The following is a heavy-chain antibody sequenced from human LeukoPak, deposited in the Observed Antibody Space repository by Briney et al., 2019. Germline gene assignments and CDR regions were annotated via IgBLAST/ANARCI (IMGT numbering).Heavy chain of an antibody. CDR1: GFHFGRFG. D-gene: IGHD3-10*01. V-gene: IGHV3-33*01. CDR3: VRGGENFFDY. Sequence: GTSLRLSCTASGFHFGRFGMHWVRQAPGQGPEWVAVLWFDGSKEFSAESVKGRFNISRDNSKDTLYLHMSNLTAGDTAMYYCVRGGENFFDYWGQGTLVTVSS. J-gene: IGHJ4*02. CDR2: LWFDGSKE.